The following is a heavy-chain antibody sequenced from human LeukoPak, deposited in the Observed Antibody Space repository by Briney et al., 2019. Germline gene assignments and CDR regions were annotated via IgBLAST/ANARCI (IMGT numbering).Heavy chain of an antibody. CDR3: ARLPGGDSSSVVAFDI. CDR2: IYTSGSN. J-gene: IGHJ3*02. CDR1: GGTISSYY. V-gene: IGHV4-4*07. Sequence: PSETLSFTGAGSGGTISSYYWIWIPHPPGKELEGMGRIYTSGSNNDKPSLKSRVTMSEDTSKNHFSLHLRSVTAADTAVYYCARLPGGDSSSVVAFDIWGQGTMVTVSS. D-gene: IGHD2-21*02.